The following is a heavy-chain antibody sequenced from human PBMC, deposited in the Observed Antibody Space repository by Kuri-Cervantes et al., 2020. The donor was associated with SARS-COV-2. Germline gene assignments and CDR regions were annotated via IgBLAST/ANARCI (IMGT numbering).Heavy chain of an antibody. J-gene: IGHJ4*02. CDR3: ARQGTAPFDY. Sequence: GSLRLSCTVSGGSISSHYWSWIRQPPGKGLEWIGYIYCSGSTNYNPSLKSRVTISVDTSKNQFSLKLSSVTAADTAVYYCARQGTAPFDYWGQGTLVTVSS. CDR1: GGSISSHY. CDR2: IYCSGST. V-gene: IGHV4-59*11. D-gene: IGHD1-7*01.